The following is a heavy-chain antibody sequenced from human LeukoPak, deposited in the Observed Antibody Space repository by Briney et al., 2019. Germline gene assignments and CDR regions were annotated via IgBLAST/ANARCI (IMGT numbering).Heavy chain of an antibody. Sequence: PGGSLRLFRATSGLTYSNYAMSWARQPPGKGLEWVSALTDSGGNTYYADSVKGRFTISRDNSKNTVMLQMNSLRAEDTAVYYCAKWGDYDVLTGYYVSDYWGQGTLVTVSS. J-gene: IGHJ4*02. D-gene: IGHD3-9*01. V-gene: IGHV3-23*01. CDR1: GLTYSNYA. CDR3: AKWGDYDVLTGYYVSDY. CDR2: LTDSGGNT.